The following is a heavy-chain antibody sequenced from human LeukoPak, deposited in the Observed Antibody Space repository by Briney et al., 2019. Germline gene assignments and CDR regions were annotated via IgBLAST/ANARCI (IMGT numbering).Heavy chain of an antibody. CDR3: APNYYDSSGPDY. V-gene: IGHV3-23*01. D-gene: IGHD3-22*01. Sequence: PGGSLRLSCAASGFTFDDYGMSWVRQAPGKGLEWVSAISGSGGSTYYADSVKGRFTISRDNSKNTLYLQMNSRRAEDTAVYYCAPNYYDSSGPDYWGQGTLVTVSS. CDR1: GFTFDDYG. J-gene: IGHJ4*02. CDR2: ISGSGGST.